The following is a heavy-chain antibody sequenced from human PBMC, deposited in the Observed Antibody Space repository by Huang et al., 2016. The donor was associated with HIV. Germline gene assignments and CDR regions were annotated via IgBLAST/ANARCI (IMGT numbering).Heavy chain of an antibody. CDR3: ARGGNTVGYFDN. CDR2: IYSGGTT. J-gene: IGHJ4*02. CDR1: GFTVSGTY. D-gene: IGHD1-26*01. V-gene: IGHV3-53*01. Sequence: EVQLVESGGGLIQPGGSLRLSCAASGFTVSGTYMSWVRQAPRKGLEWVPGIYSGGTTYFADSVKGRFTFSRDNSKNTVYLQMNSLRADDTAVYYCARGGNTVGYFDNWGQGTLVTVSS.